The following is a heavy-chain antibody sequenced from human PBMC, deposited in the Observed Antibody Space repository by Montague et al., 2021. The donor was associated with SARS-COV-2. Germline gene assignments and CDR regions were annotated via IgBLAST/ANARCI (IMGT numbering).Heavy chain of an antibody. J-gene: IGHJ4*02. CDR3: ARDEYNRYWYKY. V-gene: IGHV4-39*07. Sequence: SETLSLTCTVSAGSLSSRGNYWGWIRQPPGMGLQWIGSVDSAGSTYYSPPLKSRVTISLDTSKNQFSLKLSSVTAADTAVYYCARDEYNRYWYKYWGQGALVTVSS. CDR2: VDSAGST. D-gene: IGHD2-8*02. CDR1: AGSLSSRGNY.